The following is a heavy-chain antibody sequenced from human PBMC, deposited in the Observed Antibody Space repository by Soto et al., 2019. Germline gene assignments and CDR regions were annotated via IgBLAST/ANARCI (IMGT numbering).Heavy chain of an antibody. CDR2: ISGSGGST. CDR3: ASRGSGSSYDY. V-gene: IGHV3-23*01. J-gene: IGHJ4*02. Sequence: EVQLLESGGGLVQPGGSLRLSCAASGFTFSSYAMRWVRQAPVKGLEWVSAISGSGGSTYYADSVKGRFTISRDNSKNSLYLQMTCLSAEDTAVYYCASRGSGSSYDYWGQATLVTVSS. D-gene: IGHD1-26*01. CDR1: GFTFSSYA.